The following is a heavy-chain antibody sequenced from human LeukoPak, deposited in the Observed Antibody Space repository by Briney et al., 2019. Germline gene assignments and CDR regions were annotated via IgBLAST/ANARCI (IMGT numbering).Heavy chain of an antibody. CDR2: ISGSGGST. V-gene: IGHV3-23*01. Sequence: GRSLRLSCAASGFTFSSYGMHWVRQAPGKGLEWVSAISGSGGSTYYADSVKGRFTISRDNSKNTLYLQMNSLRAEDTAVYYCARETGSGYGLGYWGQGTPVTVSS. D-gene: IGHD3-22*01. CDR1: GFTFSSYG. CDR3: ARETGSGYGLGY. J-gene: IGHJ4*02.